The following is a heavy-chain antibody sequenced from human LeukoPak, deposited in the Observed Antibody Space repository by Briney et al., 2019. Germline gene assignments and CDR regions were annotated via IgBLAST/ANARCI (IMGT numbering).Heavy chain of an antibody. CDR1: GYTFTSYD. Sequence: ASVKVSCKASGYTFTSYDINWVRQATGQGLEWMGWMNPNSGNTGYAQKFQGRVTITRNTSISTAYMELSSLRSEDTAVYYCARRRSGYSSGWYRRKGWFDPWGQGTLVTVSS. D-gene: IGHD6-19*01. CDR3: ARRRSGYSSGWYRRKGWFDP. CDR2: MNPNSGNT. J-gene: IGHJ5*02. V-gene: IGHV1-8*01.